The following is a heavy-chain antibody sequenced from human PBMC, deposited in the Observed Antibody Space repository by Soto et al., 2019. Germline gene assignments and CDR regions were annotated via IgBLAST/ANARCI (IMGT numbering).Heavy chain of an antibody. J-gene: IGHJ6*02. CDR2: IIPILGTA. Sequence: QVQLVQSGAEVKKPGSSVKFSCKASGGTFSSYAVSWVRPAPGQGLEWMRGIIPILGTANYAQKFQGRVTITADESTSTAYMELSSLRSEDTAVYYWASRGVVTAMPTRYYYYGMDVWGQGTPVTVSS. CDR3: ASRGVVTAMPTRYYYYGMDV. CDR1: GGTFSSYA. V-gene: IGHV1-69*01. D-gene: IGHD2-21*02.